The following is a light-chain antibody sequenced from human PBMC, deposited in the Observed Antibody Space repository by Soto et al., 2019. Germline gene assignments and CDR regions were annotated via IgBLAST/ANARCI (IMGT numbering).Light chain of an antibody. V-gene: IGKV1-33*01. CDR2: DAS. J-gene: IGKJ3*01. CDR1: QDINNC. CDR3: QQYDNLPLT. Sequence: DIQMTQIPSSLSASVGDRVTITCQASQDINNCLNWYHQKPGKAPNLLIYDASNLESGVPSRFNGSGSGTHLTLTISSLQPEDTATYYCQQYDNLPLTFGPGTKVEIK.